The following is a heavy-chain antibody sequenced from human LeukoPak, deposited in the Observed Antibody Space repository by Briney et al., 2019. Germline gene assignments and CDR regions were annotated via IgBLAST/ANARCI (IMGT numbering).Heavy chain of an antibody. CDR2: ISYDGSKK. CDR1: GFTFSDYA. V-gene: IGHV3-30*04. J-gene: IGHJ4*02. Sequence: GGSLRLSCAASGFTFSDYAMHWLRQAPGKGLEWVAVISYDGSKKYYADSVKGRFTISRDNSKNTLYLQMNSLRAEDTAVYYCAREGNTYYYDSSGPRESKILDYWGQGTLVTVSS. D-gene: IGHD3-22*01. CDR3: AREGNTYYYDSSGPRESKILDY.